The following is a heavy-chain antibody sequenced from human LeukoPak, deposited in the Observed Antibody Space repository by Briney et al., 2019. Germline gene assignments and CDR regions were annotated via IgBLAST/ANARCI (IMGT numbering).Heavy chain of an antibody. D-gene: IGHD6-19*01. J-gene: IGHJ4*02. CDR3: ARDSGSGWHYFHP. V-gene: IGHV3-43D*04. CDR1: GFIFDDYA. Sequence: GGSLRLSCAASGFIFDDYAMHWIRQAPGKGLEWVSLINWDGSSTSYTDSVKGRFTISRDNSKDSLYLQMNNLRTEETALYYCARDSGSGWHYFHPWGQGPRVIVSS. CDR2: INWDGSST.